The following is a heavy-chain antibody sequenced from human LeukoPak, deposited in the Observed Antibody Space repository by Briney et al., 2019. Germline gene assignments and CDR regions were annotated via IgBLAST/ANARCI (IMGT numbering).Heavy chain of an antibody. D-gene: IGHD2-15*01. CDR2: IYYSGTT. CDR1: GGSITNFY. CDR3: ARSPGGGFDI. Sequence: LETLSLTCTVSGGSITNFYGGWIRQSPGKGLELIGYIYYSGTTNYSPSLKSRISISVDTSKKQFSLKLSSVTAADTAVYYCARSPGGGFDIWGQGTMVTVSS. V-gene: IGHV4-59*01. J-gene: IGHJ3*02.